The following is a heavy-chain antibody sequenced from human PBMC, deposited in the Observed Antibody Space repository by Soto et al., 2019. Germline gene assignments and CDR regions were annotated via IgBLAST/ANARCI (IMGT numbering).Heavy chain of an antibody. CDR2: IGSGGST. D-gene: IGHD3-3*01. Sequence: GGSLRLSCVTSGFTFSTYAMSWVRQAPGKGLEWVSTIGSGGSTYYADSVKGRFTISRDNSKNTLYLQMNSLRAEDTAVYYCAKGPPSMITIFGVVTPGPYYFDYWGQGTLVTVSS. CDR3: AKGPPSMITIFGVVTPGPYYFDY. CDR1: GFTFSTYA. V-gene: IGHV3-23*01. J-gene: IGHJ4*02.